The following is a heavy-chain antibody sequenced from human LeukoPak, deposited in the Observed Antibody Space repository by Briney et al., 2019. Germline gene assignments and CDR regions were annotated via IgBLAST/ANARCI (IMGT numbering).Heavy chain of an antibody. J-gene: IGHJ5*02. V-gene: IGHV1-2*02. CDR2: INPNSGGT. Sequence: ASVKVSCKASGYTFTGYYMHWVRQAPGQGLEWMGWINPNSGGTNYAQKLQGRVTMTRNTSISTAYMELSSLRSEDTAVYYCARGGYYDFWSGYYLVAFDPWGQGTLVTVSS. D-gene: IGHD3-3*01. CDR1: GYTFTGYY. CDR3: ARGGYYDFWSGYYLVAFDP.